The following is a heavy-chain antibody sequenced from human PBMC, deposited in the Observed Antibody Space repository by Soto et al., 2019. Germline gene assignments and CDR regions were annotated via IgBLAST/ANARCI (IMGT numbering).Heavy chain of an antibody. CDR2: ISSYSNTI. V-gene: IGHV3-48*01. D-gene: IGHD2-2*01. J-gene: IGHJ3*02. Sequence: PGGSLRLSCAASGFIFSSYSMNWVRQAPGKGLEWVSYISSYSNTIYYADSVKGRFTISRDNAKDSLYLQMNSLRAEDTAVYYCARALVVVPAANVFDIWGQGTMVTVSS. CDR1: GFIFSSYS. CDR3: ARALVVVPAANVFDI.